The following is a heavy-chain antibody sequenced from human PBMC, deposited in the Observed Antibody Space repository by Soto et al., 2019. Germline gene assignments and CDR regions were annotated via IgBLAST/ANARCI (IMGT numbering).Heavy chain of an antibody. V-gene: IGHV1-69*12. Sequence: QVQLVQSGAEVKKPGSSVKVSCKASGGSLSNYGISWVRQAPGQGLEWMGGIIPVFGTANYAQKFQGRVTIPADESTSIVYMDVTSLRSEDTAVYYCARGDATKIVVTTYYGMDVWGQGTTVPVSS. CDR2: IIPVFGTA. J-gene: IGHJ6*02. D-gene: IGHD4-17*01. CDR1: GGSLSNYG. CDR3: ARGDATKIVVTTYYGMDV.